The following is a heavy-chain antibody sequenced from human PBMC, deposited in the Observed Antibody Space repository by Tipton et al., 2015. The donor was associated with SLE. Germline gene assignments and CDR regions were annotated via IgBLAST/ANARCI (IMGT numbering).Heavy chain of an antibody. CDR1: GFAFNKYA. D-gene: IGHD3-22*01. CDR3: ARDVGMFDYDDSGHYPSQY. V-gene: IGHV3-30*04. J-gene: IGHJ4*02. Sequence: RSLRLSCAASGFAFNKYAMHWVRQAPGKGLEWVALISYDGSNKHYGDSVKGRFTISRDDSTNTLYLQMNSLRTEDTAVYFCARDVGMFDYDDSGHYPSQYWGQGTLVTVSS. CDR2: ISYDGSNK.